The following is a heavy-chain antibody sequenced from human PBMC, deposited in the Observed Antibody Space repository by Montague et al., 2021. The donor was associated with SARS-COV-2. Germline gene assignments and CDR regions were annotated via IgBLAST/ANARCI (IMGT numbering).Heavy chain of an antibody. J-gene: IGHJ5*02. CDR1: GSSISTGNYY. V-gene: IGHV4-61*09. CDR3: ARHRSISAAVPNDFDP. D-gene: IGHD6-13*01. Sequence: SQTLSLTCSVSGSSISTGNYYWSWIRQPAGKRLEWIGDIYTSGRTNYNPSVQSRVTILVDTSKNEFSLRLNSVTAADTAVYYCARHRSISAAVPNDFDPWGQGTLVTVSS. CDR2: IYTSGRT.